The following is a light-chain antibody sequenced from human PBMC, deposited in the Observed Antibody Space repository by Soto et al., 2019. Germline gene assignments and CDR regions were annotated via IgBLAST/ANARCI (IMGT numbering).Light chain of an antibody. CDR1: QSISSW. CDR3: QQYNSYRLT. CDR2: DAT. J-gene: IGKJ4*01. V-gene: IGKV1-5*01. Sequence: DIQMTQSPSTLSASVGDRVTITCRASQSISSWLAWYQQKPGKAPKLLIYDATSLESGVPSRFNSSGSGTEFPLTISILQPDDFATYYCQQYNSYRLTFGGGTKVQIK.